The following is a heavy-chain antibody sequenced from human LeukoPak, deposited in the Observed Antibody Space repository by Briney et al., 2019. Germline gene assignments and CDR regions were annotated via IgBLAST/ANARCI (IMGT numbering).Heavy chain of an antibody. Sequence: GGSLRLSCAASGFIVNAYGMSWVRQAPGKGLAWVSLIYSDGVTQYADSVKGRFTISRDNSKNTLYLQMNSLRDEDTAVYFCAIDREEGKTWVEFDPWGQGTLVTVSS. J-gene: IGHJ5*02. CDR3: AIDREEGKTWVEFDP. CDR1: GFIVNAYG. V-gene: IGHV3-66*02. CDR2: IYSDGVT.